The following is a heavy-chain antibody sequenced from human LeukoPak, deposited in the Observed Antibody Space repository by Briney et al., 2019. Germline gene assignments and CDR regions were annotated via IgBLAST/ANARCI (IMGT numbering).Heavy chain of an antibody. Sequence: SETLSLTCTVPGGSLTSSFYYWGWIRQPPGKGLEWIGSIYDSGSTYYNPSLKSRVTISVDTSKNQFSLKLSSVTAADTAVYYCARLGYCSGGSCYYYYYMDVWGKGNPGHRLL. D-gene: IGHD2-15*01. CDR2: IYDSGST. CDR3: ARLGYCSGGSCYYYYYMDV. V-gene: IGHV4-39*07. J-gene: IGHJ6*03. CDR1: GGSLTSSFYY.